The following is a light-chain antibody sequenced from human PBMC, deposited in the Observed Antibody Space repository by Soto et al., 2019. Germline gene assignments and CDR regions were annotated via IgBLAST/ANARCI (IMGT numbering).Light chain of an antibody. CDR3: LVSYSGAYVV. V-gene: IGLV7-46*01. CDR1: TGAVTSGHY. CDR2: NTN. J-gene: IGLJ2*01. Sequence: QAVVTQEPSLTVSRGGTVTLTCGSSTGAVTSGHYPYWFQQKPGQAPRTLIYNTNNKHSWTPARFSGSLLGGKAALTLSGAQPEDEAEYYCLVSYSGAYVVIGGGTKLTVL.